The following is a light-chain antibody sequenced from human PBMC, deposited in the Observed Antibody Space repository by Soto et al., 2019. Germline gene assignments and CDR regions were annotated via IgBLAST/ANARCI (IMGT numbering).Light chain of an antibody. CDR2: DAS. CDR3: QQRSNWPSLT. J-gene: IGKJ4*01. CDR1: QSVSSY. Sequence: EIVLTQSPATLSLSPGERATLSCRASQSVSSYLAWYQQKPGQAPSLLIYDASNRATGIPARFSGSGSGTDFILTISSLEPEDFAVYYCQQRSNWPSLTFGGGTKVEIK. V-gene: IGKV3-11*01.